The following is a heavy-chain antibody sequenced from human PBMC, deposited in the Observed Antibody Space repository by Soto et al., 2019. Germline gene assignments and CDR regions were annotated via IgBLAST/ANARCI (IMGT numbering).Heavy chain of an antibody. CDR1: GFTFSSYA. CDR2: ISYDGSNK. D-gene: IGHD6-13*01. CDR3: ARGDGTGYSSSGEYGMDV. V-gene: IGHV3-30-3*01. J-gene: IGHJ6*01. Sequence: QVQLVESGGGVVQPGRSLRLSCAASGFTFSSYAMHWVRQAPGKGLEWVAVISYDGSNKYYADSVKGRFTISRDNSKNTLYLQMNSLRAEDTAVYYCARGDGTGYSSSGEYGMDVW.